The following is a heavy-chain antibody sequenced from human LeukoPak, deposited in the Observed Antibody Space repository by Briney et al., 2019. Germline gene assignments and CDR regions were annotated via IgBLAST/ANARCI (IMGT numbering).Heavy chain of an antibody. Sequence: GGSLRLSCAASGFTFSSYSMNWVRQAPGKGLEWVSSISSSSSYIYYADSVKGRFTISRDNAKNSLYLQMNRLRAEDTAVYYCARDGGTYYYYGMDVWGQGTTVTVSS. CDR1: GFTFSSYS. CDR3: ARDGGTYYYYGMDV. J-gene: IGHJ6*02. D-gene: IGHD3-3*01. CDR2: ISSSSSYI. V-gene: IGHV3-21*01.